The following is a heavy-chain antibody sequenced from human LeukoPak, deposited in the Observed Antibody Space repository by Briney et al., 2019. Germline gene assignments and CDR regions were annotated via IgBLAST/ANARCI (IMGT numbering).Heavy chain of an antibody. CDR3: ARFQVDYYGSGSYSSYYMDV. Sequence: PGGSLRLSCAASGFTFSSYAMSWVRQAPGKGLEWVSAISGSGGSTYYADSVKGRFTISRDNAKDSLYLQMNSLRAEDTAVYYCARFQVDYYGSGSYSSYYMDVWGKGTTVTVSS. CDR2: ISGSGGST. CDR1: GFTFSSYA. J-gene: IGHJ6*03. V-gene: IGHV3-23*01. D-gene: IGHD3-10*01.